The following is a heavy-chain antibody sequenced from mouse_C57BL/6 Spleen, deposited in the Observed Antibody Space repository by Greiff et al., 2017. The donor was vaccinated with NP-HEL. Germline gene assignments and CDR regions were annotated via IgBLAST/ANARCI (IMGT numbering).Heavy chain of an antibody. CDR1: GFTFSSYT. V-gene: IGHV5-9*01. D-gene: IGHD2-4*01. CDR3: ARHGYYDYAFDY. J-gene: IGHJ2*01. Sequence: EVKLMESGGGLVKPGGSLKLSCAASGFTFSSYTMSWVRQTPEKRLEWVATISGGGGNTYYPDSVKGRFTISRDNAKNTLYLQMSSLRSEDTALYYCARHGYYDYAFDYWGQGTTLTVSS. CDR2: ISGGGGNT.